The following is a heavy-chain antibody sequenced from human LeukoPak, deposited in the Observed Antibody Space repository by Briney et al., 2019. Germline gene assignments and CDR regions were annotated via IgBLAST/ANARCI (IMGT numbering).Heavy chain of an antibody. CDR1: GFSLSSYD. Sequence: PGGSLRLSCEASGFSLSSYDIHWVRQTPGKGLEWVAFLRYAKMTDNHADSVKGRFTLSRDSSRNTMYLQVNSLRPEDTAVYYCARDLWASDGTRIYYHGLVDGFEIWGQGTMVTVSS. CDR3: ARDLWASDGTRIYYHGLVDGFEI. V-gene: IGHV3-30*02. CDR2: LRYAKMTD. J-gene: IGHJ3*02. D-gene: IGHD3-22*01.